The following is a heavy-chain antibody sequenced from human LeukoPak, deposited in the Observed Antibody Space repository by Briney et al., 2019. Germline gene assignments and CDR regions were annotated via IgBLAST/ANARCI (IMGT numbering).Heavy chain of an antibody. J-gene: IGHJ3*02. CDR2: ISAYNGNT. CDR1: GYTFTING. Sequence: ASVKVSCKSSGYTFTINGISWVRQAPGRGLAWMGWISAYNGNTNYAQKLQGRVTMTTDTSTSTAYMELRSLRSDDTAVYYCASVTCKAVAGSVAFDIWGQGTIVTVSS. CDR3: ASVTCKAVAGSVAFDI. V-gene: IGHV1-18*01. D-gene: IGHD6-19*01.